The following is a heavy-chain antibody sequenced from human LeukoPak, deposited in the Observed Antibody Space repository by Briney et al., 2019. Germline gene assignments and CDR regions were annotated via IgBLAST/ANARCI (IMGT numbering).Heavy chain of an antibody. Sequence: SETLSLTCAVSGYSISSGYYWGWIRQPPGKGLEWIGSMYSSGSTYYNPSLKSRVTISVDTSKDQFSLKLDSVTAADTAVYYCARHDYWGQGTLVTVSS. J-gene: IGHJ4*02. V-gene: IGHV4-38-2*01. CDR2: MYSSGST. CDR3: ARHDY. CDR1: GYSISSGYY.